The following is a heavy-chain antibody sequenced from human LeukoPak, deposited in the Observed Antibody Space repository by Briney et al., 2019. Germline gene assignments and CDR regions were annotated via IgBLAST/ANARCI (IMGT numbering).Heavy chain of an antibody. CDR3: ARARVAAGAWWFDP. D-gene: IGHD6-13*01. CDR1: GGSISSYY. Sequence: SETLSLTCTVSGGSISSYYWSWIRQPPGKGLECIGYIYFSGSANYNPSLKGRVTMAVDTSKTHFSLKLTSVTAADTAVYYCARARVAAGAWWFDPWGPGALVTVSS. CDR2: IYFSGSA. J-gene: IGHJ5*02. V-gene: IGHV4-59*01.